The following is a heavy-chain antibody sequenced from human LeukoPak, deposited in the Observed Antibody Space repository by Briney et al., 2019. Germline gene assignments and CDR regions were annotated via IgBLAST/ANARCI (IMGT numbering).Heavy chain of an antibody. D-gene: IGHD3-22*01. V-gene: IGHV1-69*01. CDR3: ARERGKDSSPFYYYYYMDV. J-gene: IGHJ6*03. CDR2: ITPIFGTA. Sequence: GSSVKVSCKASGGTFSSYAISWVRQAPGQGLEWMGGITPIFGTANYAQKFQGRVTITADESTSTAYMELSSLRSEDTAVYYCARERGKDSSPFYYYYYMDVWGKGTTVTVSS. CDR1: GGTFSSYA.